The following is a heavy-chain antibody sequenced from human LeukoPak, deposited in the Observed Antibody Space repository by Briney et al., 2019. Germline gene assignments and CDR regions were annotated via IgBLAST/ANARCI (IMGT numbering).Heavy chain of an antibody. CDR2: IYPGDSDT. Sequence: GESLNISCKGSGYTFSSYWIGWVRQMPGKGLEWMGIIYPGDSDTRYSPSLQGQVTISVDTSIGTAYLQWSSLRATDTAIYYCARQNDFRLDYWGQGTLVTVSS. CDR3: ARQNDFRLDY. V-gene: IGHV5-51*01. CDR1: GYTFSSYW. J-gene: IGHJ4*02. D-gene: IGHD3-3*01.